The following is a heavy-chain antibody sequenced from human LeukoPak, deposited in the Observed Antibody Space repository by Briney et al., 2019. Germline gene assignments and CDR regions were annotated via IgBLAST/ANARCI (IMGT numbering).Heavy chain of an antibody. V-gene: IGHV4-59*08. J-gene: IGHJ4*02. D-gene: IGHD3-10*01. Sequence: SETLSLTCTVSGGSISSYYWSWVRQPPGKGLEWIGFVYYTGSTNYSPSLKSRVTISVDTSKNQFSLKLSSVTAADTAVYYCARSGWFGEASMLWGQGSLVTVSS. CDR1: GGSISSYY. CDR3: ARSGWFGEASML. CDR2: VYYTGST.